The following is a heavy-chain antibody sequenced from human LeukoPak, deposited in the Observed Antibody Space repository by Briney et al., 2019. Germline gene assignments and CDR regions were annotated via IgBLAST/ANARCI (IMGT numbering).Heavy chain of an antibody. V-gene: IGHV1-18*01. CDR3: XRXXRPXSXYYXSGSYYLAGDY. Sequence: GASVKVSCKASGYTFTSYGISWVRQAPGQGLEWMGWISAYNGNTNYAQKLQGRVTMTTDTSTSTAYMELRSLRSDDTAVYYCXRXXRPXSXYYXSGSYYLAGDYWGQGTLVTVSS. D-gene: IGHD3-10*01. CDR1: GYTFTSYG. CDR2: ISAYNGNT. J-gene: IGHJ4*02.